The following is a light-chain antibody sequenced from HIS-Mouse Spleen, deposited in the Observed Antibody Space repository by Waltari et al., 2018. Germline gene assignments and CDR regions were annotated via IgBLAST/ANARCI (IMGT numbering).Light chain of an antibody. CDR2: QDS. V-gene: IGLV3-1*01. CDR3: QAWDSSYSV. J-gene: IGLJ2*01. CDR1: KLGDKY. Sequence: SYELTQPPSVSVSPGQTASITCSGDKLGDKYACWYQQKPGQYPVLVIYQDSKRPSGIPGRFSGYNSGNTATLTISGTQAMDEADYYCQAWDSSYSVFGGGTKLTVL.